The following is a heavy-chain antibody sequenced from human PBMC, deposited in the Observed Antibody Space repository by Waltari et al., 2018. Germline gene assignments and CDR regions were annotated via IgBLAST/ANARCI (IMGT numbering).Heavy chain of an antibody. Sequence: QVQLVQSGAEVKKPGSSVKVSCKASGGTFSSYAISWVRQAPGQGLEWMGGIITIFGTANYAQKFQGRVTITADKSTSTAYMERSSLRSEDTAVYYCARTDHYNWDLDYWGQGTLVTVSS. D-gene: IGHD1-20*01. CDR1: GGTFSSYA. V-gene: IGHV1-69*14. CDR3: ARTDHYNWDLDY. CDR2: IITIFGTA. J-gene: IGHJ4*02.